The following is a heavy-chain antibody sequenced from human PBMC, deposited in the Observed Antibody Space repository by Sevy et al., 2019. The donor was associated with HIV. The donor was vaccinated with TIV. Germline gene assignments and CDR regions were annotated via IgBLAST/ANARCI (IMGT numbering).Heavy chain of an antibody. D-gene: IGHD3-22*01. CDR1: GFTFSSYS. CDR3: ARTGPPGYYYDSSGSDY. J-gene: IGHJ4*02. CDR2: ISSSSSTI. V-gene: IGHV3-48*01. Sequence: GGSLRLSCAASGFTFSSYSMNWVRQAPGKGLEWVSYISSSSSTIYYAVSVKGRFTISRDNAKNALYLQMNSLRAEDTAVYYCARTGPPGYYYDSSGSDYWGQGTLVTVSS.